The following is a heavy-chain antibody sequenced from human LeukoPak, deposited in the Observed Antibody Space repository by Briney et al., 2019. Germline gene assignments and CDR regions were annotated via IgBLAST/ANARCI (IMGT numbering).Heavy chain of an antibody. Sequence: GGSLRLSCAASGFTFSSHWMHWVRQAPGKGLVWVSRINSDGSSISYADSVKGRFTISRDNSKSTLCLQMDSLRAEDTAVYYCAKQLGYCSDGSCYFPYWGQGTLVTVSS. CDR3: AKQLGYCSDGSCYFPY. CDR2: INSDGSSI. D-gene: IGHD2-15*01. V-gene: IGHV3-74*01. CDR1: GFTFSSHW. J-gene: IGHJ4*02.